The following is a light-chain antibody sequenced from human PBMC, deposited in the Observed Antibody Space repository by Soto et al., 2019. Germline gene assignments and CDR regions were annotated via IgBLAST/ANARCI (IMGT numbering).Light chain of an antibody. CDR1: QGISSY. Sequence: IQLTQSPSSLSASVGDRVTITCRASQGISSYLAWYQQKPGKAPKLLIYAASTLQSGVPSRFSGSGSGTDFTLTISCLQSEDFATYYCQQYYSYPPTFGQGTRLEIK. CDR3: QQYYSYPPT. J-gene: IGKJ5*01. CDR2: AAS. V-gene: IGKV1-9*01.